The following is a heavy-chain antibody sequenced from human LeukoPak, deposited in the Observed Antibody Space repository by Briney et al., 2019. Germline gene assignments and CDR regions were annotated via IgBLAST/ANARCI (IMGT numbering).Heavy chain of an antibody. D-gene: IGHD1-26*01. J-gene: IGHJ3*02. Sequence: GGSLRLSCAASGFTVSSNYMSWVRQAPGKGLEWVSVIYSGGSTYYADSVKGRFTISRDNSKNTLYLQMNSLRAEDTAVYYCARCGRELWPRSGAFDIWGQGTMVTVSS. CDR3: ARCGRELWPRSGAFDI. V-gene: IGHV3-66*01. CDR1: GFTVSSNY. CDR2: IYSGGST.